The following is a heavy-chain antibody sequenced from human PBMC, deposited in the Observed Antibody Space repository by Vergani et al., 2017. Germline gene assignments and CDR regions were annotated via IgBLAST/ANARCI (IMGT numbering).Heavy chain of an antibody. D-gene: IGHD2-15*01. J-gene: IGHJ4*02. Sequence: QVQLQESGPGLVKPSETLSLTCAVSGYSISSGYYWGWIRQPPGKGPEWIGHIHTGGSTDLNPSFKSRVSISVDTSKSQFSLKLNSVTVADTAVYYCARSRPYCTSGSCPAIWGQGTLVTVSS. CDR3: ARSRPYCTSGSCPAI. CDR2: IHTGGST. V-gene: IGHV4-38-2*01. CDR1: GYSISSGYY.